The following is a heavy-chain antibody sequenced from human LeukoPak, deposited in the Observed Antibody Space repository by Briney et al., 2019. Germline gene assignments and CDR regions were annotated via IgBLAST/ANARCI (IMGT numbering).Heavy chain of an antibody. Sequence: ASVKLSCKASGYTFSNFGISWVRQAPGQDLEWMGWISGNNDNPNYGQKFQGRFTVTTDSSTSTAYMELRNLRSDDTAVYYCARDGTSTDDCWGQGTLVTVSS. V-gene: IGHV1-18*01. J-gene: IGHJ4*02. CDR3: ARDGTSTDDC. D-gene: IGHD2-2*01. CDR2: ISGNNDNP. CDR1: GYTFSNFG.